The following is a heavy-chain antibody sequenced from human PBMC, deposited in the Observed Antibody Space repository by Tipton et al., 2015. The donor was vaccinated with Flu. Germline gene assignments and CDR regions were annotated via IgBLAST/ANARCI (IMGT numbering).Heavy chain of an antibody. Sequence: SLRLSCVASGFAFSSYTMNWVRQAPGKGLEWVSVIYSGGSTYYADSVKGRFTISRDNSKNTLYLQINSLRAEDTAVYYCAITAYSSVSGYWGQGTLVTVSS. D-gene: IGHD6-25*01. CDR3: AITAYSSVSGY. CDR2: IYSGGST. J-gene: IGHJ4*02. V-gene: IGHV3-66*01. CDR1: GFAFSSYT.